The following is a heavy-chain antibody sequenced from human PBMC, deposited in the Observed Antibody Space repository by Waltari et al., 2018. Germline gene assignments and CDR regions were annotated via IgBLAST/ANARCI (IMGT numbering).Heavy chain of an antibody. V-gene: IGHV3-53*01. D-gene: IGHD6-19*01. CDR3: ARWQQWPVRAFDY. J-gene: IGHJ4*02. CDR2: IYSGGST. CDR1: GFIVSSNY. Sequence: EVQLVESGGGLIQPGGSLRRSCAASGFIVSSNYMSWVRQDPGRGLEWVSLIYSGGSTYYADSVKGRFTISRDNSKNTLYLQMDSLSVEDTAVYYCARWQQWPVRAFDYWGQGTLVTVSS.